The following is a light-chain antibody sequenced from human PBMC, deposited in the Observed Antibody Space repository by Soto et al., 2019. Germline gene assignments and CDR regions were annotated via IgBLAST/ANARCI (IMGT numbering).Light chain of an antibody. CDR2: AAS. CDR3: QQTNITPLT. Sequence: DIQMTQSPSSLSASVGDRVTITCRASQSISNSLNWYQHKPGNAPKLLIYAASSLQSGVPSRFSGSGSVTDFTLTISSLQPADFATYYCQQTNITPLTFGGGTKVEIK. V-gene: IGKV1-39*01. J-gene: IGKJ4*01. CDR1: QSISNS.